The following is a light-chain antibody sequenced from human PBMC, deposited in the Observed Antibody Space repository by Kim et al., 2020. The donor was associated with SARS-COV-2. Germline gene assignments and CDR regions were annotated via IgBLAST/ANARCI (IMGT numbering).Light chain of an antibody. CDR3: QQSAGSTWT. Sequence: SPRERATLSCRASQSVSSNYLAWYQKKSGQAPRLLIYATSSRATGIPDRFSGSVSGTDFTLTISRLEPEDFAAYYCQQSAGSTWTFGQGTKVDIK. CDR1: QSVSSNY. V-gene: IGKV3-20*01. J-gene: IGKJ1*01. CDR2: ATS.